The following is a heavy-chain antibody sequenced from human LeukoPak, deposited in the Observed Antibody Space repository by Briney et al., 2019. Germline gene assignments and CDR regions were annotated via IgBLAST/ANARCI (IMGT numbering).Heavy chain of an antibody. CDR3: ARRNCSGGSCYLSPSSWWFDP. V-gene: IGHV4-59*01. D-gene: IGHD2-15*01. Sequence: PSETLSLTCTVSGGSISSYYWSWIRQPPGKGLEWIGYIYYSGSTNYNPSLKSRVTISVDTSKNQFSLKLSSVTAAGTAVYYCARRNCSGGSCYLSPSSWWFDPWGQGTLVTVSS. CDR2: IYYSGST. J-gene: IGHJ5*02. CDR1: GGSISSYY.